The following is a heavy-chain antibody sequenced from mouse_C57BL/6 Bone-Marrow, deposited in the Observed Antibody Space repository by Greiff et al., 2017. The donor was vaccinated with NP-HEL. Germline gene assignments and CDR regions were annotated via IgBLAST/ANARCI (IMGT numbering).Heavy chain of an antibody. CDR2: INYDGSST. CDR1: GFTFSDYY. J-gene: IGHJ4*01. Sequence: VKLVESEGGLVQPGSSMKLSCTASGFTFSDYYMAWVRQVPEKGLEWVANINYDGSSTYYLDSLKSRFIISRDNAKNILYLQMSSLKSEDTATYYCAREPSYYAMDYWGQGTSVTVSS. V-gene: IGHV5-16*01. CDR3: AREPSYYAMDY.